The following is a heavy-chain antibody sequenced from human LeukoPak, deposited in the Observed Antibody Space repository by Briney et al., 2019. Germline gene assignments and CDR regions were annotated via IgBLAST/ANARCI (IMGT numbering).Heavy chain of an antibody. D-gene: IGHD2-21*01. CDR3: AVAPGDY. CDR2: INPNTGDT. CDR1: GFTFSSYA. V-gene: IGHV1-2*02. Sequence: GGSLRLSCAASGFTFSSYAMSWVRQAPGQGLEWMGWINPNTGDTNYAQKFQGRVTMTRDTSITTVYMEISRLTSDDTALFYCAVAPGDYWGQGTLVTVSS. J-gene: IGHJ4*02.